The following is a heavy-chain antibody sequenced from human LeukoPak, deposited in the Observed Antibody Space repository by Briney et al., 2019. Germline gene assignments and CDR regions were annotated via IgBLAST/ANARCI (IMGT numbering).Heavy chain of an antibody. CDR1: GFTPSSYW. Sequence: PGRSLRLSCAASGFTPSSYWMHWVRQVPGKGLVWVARINPGGSSITYADSVKGRFTISRDNAKNTLYLQMDSLRAEDTGVYYCARSNQADDYWGQGTLVTVSS. CDR2: INPGGSSI. V-gene: IGHV3-74*01. J-gene: IGHJ4*02. CDR3: ARSNQADDY. D-gene: IGHD1-14*01.